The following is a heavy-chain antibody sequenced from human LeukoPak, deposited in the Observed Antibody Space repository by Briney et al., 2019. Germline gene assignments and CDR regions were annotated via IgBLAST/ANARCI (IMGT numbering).Heavy chain of an antibody. J-gene: IGHJ3*02. CDR2: ISWNSGSI. CDR3: AKVRLGYSYGYGDGAFDI. CDR1: GFTFDDYA. D-gene: IGHD5-18*01. V-gene: IGHV3-9*03. Sequence: GGSLRLSCAASGFTFDDYAMHWVRQAPGKGLEWVSGISWNSGSIGYADSVKGRFTISRDNAKNSLYLQMNSLRAEDMALYYCAKVRLGYSYGYGDGAFDIWGQRTMVTGSS.